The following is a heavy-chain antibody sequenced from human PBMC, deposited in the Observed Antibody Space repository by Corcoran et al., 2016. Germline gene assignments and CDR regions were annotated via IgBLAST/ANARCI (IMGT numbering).Heavy chain of an antibody. D-gene: IGHD3-10*01. CDR1: GGSFTDHS. V-gene: IGHV4-34*01. CDR2: MSHRGRT. J-gene: IGHJ2*01. Sequence: QVQLQQWGAGLLKPSETLSLTCAVYGGSFTDHSWSWIRQPPGKGLEWIGEMSHRGRTTYNPSLKSRIIISVDTSKNQISLKLSSVSAADTAVYYFARHRKSGWYVDLWGRGTLVTVSS. CDR3: ARHRKSGWYVDL.